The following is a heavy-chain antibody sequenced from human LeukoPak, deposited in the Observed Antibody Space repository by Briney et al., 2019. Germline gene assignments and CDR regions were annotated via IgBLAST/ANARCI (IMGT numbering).Heavy chain of an antibody. CDR3: AKAAYYCDSSGYYREYFQH. CDR2: FDPEDGET. CDR1: GYTLTELS. J-gene: IGHJ1*01. V-gene: IGHV1-24*01. Sequence: GASVKVSCKVSGYTLTELSMHWVRQAPGKGLEWMGGFDPEDGETIYAQKFQGRVTMTEDTSTDTAYMELSSLRSEDTAVYYCAKAAYYCDSSGYYREYFQHWGQGTLVTVSS. D-gene: IGHD3-22*01.